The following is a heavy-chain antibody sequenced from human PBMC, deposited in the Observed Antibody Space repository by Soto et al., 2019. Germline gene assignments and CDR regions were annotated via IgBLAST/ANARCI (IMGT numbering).Heavy chain of an antibody. J-gene: IGHJ5*02. CDR3: AKDKILPATIYGGAYNCFDP. Sequence: GASVKISCNAYGYTFTNFYLLWLRQDPGQGLEWMGWVNPNSGATNYAQKFQGRVTMTRDTSFNTAYMELSRLRSDDTAVYYCAKDKILPATIYGGAYNCFDPWGQGTLVTVSS. CDR1: GYTFTNFY. D-gene: IGHD5-12*01. V-gene: IGHV1-2*02. CDR2: VNPNSGAT.